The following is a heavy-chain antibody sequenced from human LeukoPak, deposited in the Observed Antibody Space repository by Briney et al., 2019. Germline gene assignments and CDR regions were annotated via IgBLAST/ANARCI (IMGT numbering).Heavy chain of an antibody. V-gene: IGHV1-2*02. Sequence: ASVKVSCKASGYTFTGYFLHWVRQAPGQGLEWMGWINPNNGFTNYTQKFKGRLTMTRDTSISTAYMELNRLTSDDTAVFYCARAWGSLYYFDYWGQGTLVTVPS. CDR1: GYTFTGYF. J-gene: IGHJ4*02. CDR2: INPNNGFT. CDR3: ARAWGSLYYFDY. D-gene: IGHD3-16*01.